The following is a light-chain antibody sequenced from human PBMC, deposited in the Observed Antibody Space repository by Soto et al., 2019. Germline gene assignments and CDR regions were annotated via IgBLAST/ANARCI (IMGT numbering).Light chain of an antibody. CDR2: GAS. J-gene: IGKJ1*01. CDR3: HQYGSSPWT. Sequence: ETVLTQSPGTLSLSPGERATLSCRASQTIRSNYLAWYRQTPGQAPRLLIYGASNRATGIADRFSGSGSGTDVSLILSRLEPEDLALYYCHQYGSSPWTFGQGTKVEIK. CDR1: QTIRSNY. V-gene: IGKV3-20*01.